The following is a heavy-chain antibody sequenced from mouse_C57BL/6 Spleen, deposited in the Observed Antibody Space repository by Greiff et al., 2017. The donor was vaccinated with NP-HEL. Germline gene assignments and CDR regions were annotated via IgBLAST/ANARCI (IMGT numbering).Heavy chain of an antibody. D-gene: IGHD2-1*01. CDR2: IDPEDGDT. CDR3: PLGAYGNFYYAMDY. Sequence: DVQLQESGAELVRPGASVKLSCTASGFNIKDYYMHWVKQRPEQGLEWIGRIDPEDGDTEYAPKFQGKATMTADTSSNTAYLQLSSLTSEDTAVYYCPLGAYGNFYYAMDYWGQGTSVTVSS. J-gene: IGHJ4*01. CDR1: GFNIKDYY. V-gene: IGHV14-1*01.